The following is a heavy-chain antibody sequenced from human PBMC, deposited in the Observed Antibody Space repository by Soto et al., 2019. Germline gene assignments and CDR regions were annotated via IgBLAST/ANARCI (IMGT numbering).Heavy chain of an antibody. D-gene: IGHD6-6*01. CDR1: GGSISSSSYY. Sequence: SETLSLTCTVSGGSISSSSYYWGWIRQPPGKGLEWIGSIYYSGSTYYNPSLKSRVTISVDTSKNQFSLKLSSVTAADTAVYYCARHQDEYSNVYNWFDPWGQGTLVTVSS. CDR2: IYYSGST. V-gene: IGHV4-39*01. J-gene: IGHJ5*02. CDR3: ARHQDEYSNVYNWFDP.